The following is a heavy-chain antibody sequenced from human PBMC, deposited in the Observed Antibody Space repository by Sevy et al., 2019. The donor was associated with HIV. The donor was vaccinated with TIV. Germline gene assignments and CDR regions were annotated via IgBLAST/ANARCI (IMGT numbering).Heavy chain of an antibody. J-gene: IGHJ4*02. CDR3: ARDVDTPFVRSVDS. V-gene: IGHV3-48*02. CDR1: GLTFSSDS. Sequence: GGSLRLSCVVSGLTFSSDSMNWVRQAPGKGLEWLSYISSSSRTIYYADSVEGRFTISRDNDKKSVFLQMNNLRDEDSATYYCARDVDTPFVRSVDSWGQGTLVTVSS. D-gene: IGHD3-16*02. CDR2: ISSSSRTI.